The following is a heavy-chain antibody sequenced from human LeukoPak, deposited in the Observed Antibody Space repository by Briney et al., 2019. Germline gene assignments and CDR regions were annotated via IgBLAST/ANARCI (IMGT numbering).Heavy chain of an antibody. CDR2: INHSGST. CDR3: ARGVRVGDQLPLREGNWFDP. D-gene: IGHD2-2*01. J-gene: IGHJ5*02. CDR1: GGSFSGYY. Sequence: SETLSLTCAVYGGSFSGYYWSWIRQPPGKGLEWIGEINHSGSTNYNPSLKSRVTISVDTSKNQFSLKLSSVTAADTAVYYCARGVRVGDQLPLREGNWFDPWGQGTLVTVSS. V-gene: IGHV4-34*01.